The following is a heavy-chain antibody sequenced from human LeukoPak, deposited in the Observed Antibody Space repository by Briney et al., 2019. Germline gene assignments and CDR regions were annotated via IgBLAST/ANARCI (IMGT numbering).Heavy chain of an antibody. Sequence: GGSLRLSCAASGFTFSSYAMSWVRQAPGKRLEWVSAISGSGGSTYYADSVKGRFTISRDNSKNTLYLQMNSLRAEDTAVYYCAKVQEHSSGYYFDYWGQGTLVTVCS. CDR1: GFTFSSYA. V-gene: IGHV3-23*01. CDR2: ISGSGGST. J-gene: IGHJ4*02. D-gene: IGHD3-22*01. CDR3: AKVQEHSSGYYFDY.